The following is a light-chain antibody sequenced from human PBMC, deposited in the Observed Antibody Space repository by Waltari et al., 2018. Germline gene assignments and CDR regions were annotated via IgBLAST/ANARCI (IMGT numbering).Light chain of an antibody. J-gene: IGLJ3*02. CDR2: YDT. Sequence: SFVLTQPPSVSVAPGKTARISSRGNNIGNKSVTWYAQKLGQAPVLVIYYDTDRPAGIPERFSGSNCGNTSTLTISRVEAGDEADYYCQVWDHSSDHRGVFGGGTNLTVL. CDR1: NIGNKS. CDR3: QVWDHSSDHRGV. V-gene: IGLV3-21*04.